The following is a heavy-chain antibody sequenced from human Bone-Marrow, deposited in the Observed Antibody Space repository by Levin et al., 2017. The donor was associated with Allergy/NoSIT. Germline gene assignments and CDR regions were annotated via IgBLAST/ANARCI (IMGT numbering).Heavy chain of an antibody. CDR1: GGSISSTSDY. CDR3: ARQPMVTGTFDY. D-gene: IGHD2-21*02. V-gene: IGHV4-39*01. CDR2: FYFSGNT. Sequence: PSETLSLTCTVSGGSISSTSDYWGWVRQPPGKGLEWIGSFYFSGNTYYNPSLKSRVTISVDTSKSQFSLRLRSVTAADTAVYYCARQPMVTGTFDYWGQGTPVTVSS. J-gene: IGHJ4*02.